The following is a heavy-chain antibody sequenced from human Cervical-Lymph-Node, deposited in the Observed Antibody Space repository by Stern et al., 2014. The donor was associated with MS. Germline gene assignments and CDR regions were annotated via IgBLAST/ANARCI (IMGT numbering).Heavy chain of an antibody. CDR2: LKGKTDGGTI. Sequence: EVQLVESGGGLVQPGGSLALSCAASGFTFSNAWMSWVRQAPGKGLEWLGRLKGKTDGGTIDYAAPVKGRFTISRDDSKNTLFLQMNSLKTEDTAVYYCVFYRFGDNSGESPFEYWGQGTLVTVSS. V-gene: IGHV3-15*01. J-gene: IGHJ4*02. D-gene: IGHD2-21*01. CDR3: VFYRFGDNSGESPFEY. CDR1: GFTFSNAW.